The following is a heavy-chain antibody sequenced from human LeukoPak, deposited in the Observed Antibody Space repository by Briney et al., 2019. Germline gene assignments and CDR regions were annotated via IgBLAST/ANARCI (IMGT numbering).Heavy chain of an antibody. Sequence: ASVKVSCKASGYTFTGYYMHWVRQAPGQGLEWMGRINPNSGGTNYAQKLQGRVTMTTDTSTSTAYMELRSLRSDDTAVYYCARDPDYDFWSGPGFDYWGQGTLVTVSS. D-gene: IGHD3-3*01. CDR2: INPNSGGT. J-gene: IGHJ4*02. CDR3: ARDPDYDFWSGPGFDY. CDR1: GYTFTGYY. V-gene: IGHV1-2*06.